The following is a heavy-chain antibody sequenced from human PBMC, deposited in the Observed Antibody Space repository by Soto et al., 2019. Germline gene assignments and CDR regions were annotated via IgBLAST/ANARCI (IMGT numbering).Heavy chain of an antibody. CDR3: ARESQYCSGGSCYPNWFDP. Sequence: SQTLSLTCAISGDSVSSNSAAWNWIRQSPSRGLEWLGRTYYRSKWYNDYAVSVKSRITINPDTSKNQFSLQLNSVTPEDTAVYYCARESQYCSGGSCYPNWFDPWGQGTLVTVS. J-gene: IGHJ5*02. CDR2: TYYRSKWYN. D-gene: IGHD2-15*01. V-gene: IGHV6-1*01. CDR1: GDSVSSNSAA.